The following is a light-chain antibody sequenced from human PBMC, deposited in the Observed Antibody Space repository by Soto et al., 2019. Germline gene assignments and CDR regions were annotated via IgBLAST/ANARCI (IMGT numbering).Light chain of an antibody. V-gene: IGKV1-39*01. CDR3: QYCYGPPLS. Sequence: DIQITHAPSSLSASVGDSVTITCRASQSISSYLNWYQQKPGKAPKVLIYAASSLQSGVPSRFSGSGSGTNFTRTISSLQTEDFGTYYCQYCYGPPLSFGQGTKVDIK. J-gene: IGKJ1*01. CDR2: AAS. CDR1: QSISSY.